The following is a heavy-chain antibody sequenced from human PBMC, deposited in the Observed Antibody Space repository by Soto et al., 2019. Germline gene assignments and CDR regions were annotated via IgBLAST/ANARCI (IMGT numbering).Heavy chain of an antibody. CDR2: ITSSGATV. CDR1: GFSFSDYS. Sequence: PGGSLRLSCAASGFSFSDYSMNWVRQAPGKGLEWVSKITSSGATVHYADSVKGRFTISRDNGMSSLYLEMNSLRDEDTAVYYCARDLYSGSYSEAYWGQGTLVTV. V-gene: IGHV3-48*02. D-gene: IGHD1-26*01. CDR3: ARDLYSGSYSEAY. J-gene: IGHJ4*02.